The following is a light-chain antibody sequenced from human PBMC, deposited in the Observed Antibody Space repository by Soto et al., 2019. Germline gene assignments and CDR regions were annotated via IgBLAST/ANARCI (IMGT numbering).Light chain of an antibody. CDR1: QSVSNSY. J-gene: IGKJ1*01. Sequence: EIVLTQSPGTLSLSPGERATLSCRASQSVSNSYLAWYQHKPGQAPRLLIYGASNRATDIPEKFSGSGSGTDFTLTISRLEPEDFAVYYCQQYASSPRTFGQGTKVELK. CDR2: GAS. V-gene: IGKV3-20*01. CDR3: QQYASSPRT.